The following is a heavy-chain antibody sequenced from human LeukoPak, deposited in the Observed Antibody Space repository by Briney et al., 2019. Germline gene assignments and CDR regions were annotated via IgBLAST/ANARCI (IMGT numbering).Heavy chain of an antibody. Sequence: PSQTLSLTCTVSGGSISSGSYYWSWIRQPAGKGLEWIGRIYTSGSTNYNPSLKSRVTISVDTSKNQFSLKLSSVTAADTAVYYCPRDGPRGDYDYWGQRTLVTVSS. CDR2: IYTSGST. CDR1: GGSISSGSYY. CDR3: PRDGPRGDYDY. J-gene: IGHJ4*02. D-gene: IGHD4-17*01. V-gene: IGHV4-61*02.